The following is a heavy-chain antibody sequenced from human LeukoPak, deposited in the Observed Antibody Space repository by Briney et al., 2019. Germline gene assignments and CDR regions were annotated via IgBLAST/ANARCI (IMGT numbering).Heavy chain of an antibody. CDR1: GGTFSSYA. CDR2: IIPIFGTA. D-gene: IGHD4-11*01. CDR3: ATGYSFQYYYYYYYMDV. V-gene: IGHV1-69*05. J-gene: IGHJ6*03. Sequence: SVKVSCKASGGTFSSYAISWVRQAPGQGLEWMGGIIPIFGTANYAQKFQGRVTITTDESTSTAYMELSSLRSEDTAVYYCATGYSFQYYYYYYYMDVWGKGTTVTVSS.